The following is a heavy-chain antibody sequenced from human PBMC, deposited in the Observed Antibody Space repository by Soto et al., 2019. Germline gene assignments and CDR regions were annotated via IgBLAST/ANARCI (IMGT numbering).Heavy chain of an antibody. D-gene: IGHD3-10*01. CDR1: GGSISSYY. CDR2: IYYSGST. J-gene: IGHJ3*02. Sequence: QVQLQESGPGLVKPSETLSLTCTVSGGSISSYYWRWIRQPPGKGLEWIGYIYYSGSTNYNPSPKSRVTISVDTSKTQFSLKLSSVTAADTAVYYCARRYGSCFDIWGQGTMVTVSS. CDR3: ARRYGSCFDI. V-gene: IGHV4-59*08.